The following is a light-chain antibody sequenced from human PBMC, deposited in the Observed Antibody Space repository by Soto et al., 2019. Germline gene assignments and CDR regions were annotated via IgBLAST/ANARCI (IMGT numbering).Light chain of an antibody. V-gene: IGKV1-39*01. CDR3: QQSYSSPPDT. CDR2: AAS. J-gene: IGKJ2*01. Sequence: DIQMTQSPSSLSASVGDRVTLTCRARQSISTYLNWYQKKPGRAPKLLIPAASSLQSGVPSRFSGSCSGTSFTLTISSLQPEDFATYYCQQSYSSPPDTFGQGTMVEIK. CDR1: QSISTY.